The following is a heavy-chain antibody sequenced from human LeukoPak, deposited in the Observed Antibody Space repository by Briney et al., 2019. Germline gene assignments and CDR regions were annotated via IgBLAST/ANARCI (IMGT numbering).Heavy chain of an antibody. V-gene: IGHV4-61*02. Sequence: SETLSLTCTVSGGSISSGSYYWSWIRQPAGKGLEWIGRIYTSGSTNYNPSLKSRVTMSVDTSKNQFSLKLSSVTAADTPLYYCARSRIAAAFVRGWFDPWGQGTLVTVSS. CDR1: GGSISSGSYY. CDR2: IYTSGST. D-gene: IGHD6-13*01. J-gene: IGHJ5*02. CDR3: ARSRIAAAFVRGWFDP.